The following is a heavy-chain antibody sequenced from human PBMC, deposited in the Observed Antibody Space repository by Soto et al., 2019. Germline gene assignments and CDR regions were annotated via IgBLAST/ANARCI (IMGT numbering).Heavy chain of an antibody. CDR2: INPNSGGT. V-gene: IGHV1-2*02. CDR3: ARDETYYDILTGNNWFDP. D-gene: IGHD3-9*01. CDR1: GGTFSSYA. J-gene: IGHJ5*02. Sequence: ASVKVSCKASGGTFSSYAISWVRQAPGQGLEWMGWINPNSGGTNYAQKFQGRVTMTRDTSISTAYMELSRLRSDDTAVYYCARDETYYDILTGNNWFDPWGQGTLVTVSS.